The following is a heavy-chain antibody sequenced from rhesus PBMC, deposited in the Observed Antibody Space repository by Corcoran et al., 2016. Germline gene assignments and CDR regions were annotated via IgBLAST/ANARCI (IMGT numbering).Heavy chain of an antibody. CDR3: ARRSGSWKAAYDY. CDR2: IYGNSAST. D-gene: IGHD6-25*01. Sequence: QVQLQESGPGLVKPSETLSLTCTVSGGSISGYYYWRWIRQPPGKGLEWIGGIYGNSASTYYNPSLKSRVTISKDTSKNQFSLKLSSVTAADTAVYYCARRSGSWKAAYDYWGQGVLVTVSS. CDR1: GGSISGYYY. V-gene: IGHV4-143*01. J-gene: IGHJ4*01.